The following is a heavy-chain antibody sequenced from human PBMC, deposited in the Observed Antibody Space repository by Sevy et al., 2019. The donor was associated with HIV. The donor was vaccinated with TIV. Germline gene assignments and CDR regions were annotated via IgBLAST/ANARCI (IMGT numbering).Heavy chain of an antibody. J-gene: IGHJ6*03. D-gene: IGHD5-12*01. V-gene: IGHV4-59*01. CDR2: IYYSGST. Sequence: SETLSLTCTVSGGSISSYYWSWIRQPPGKGLEWIGYIYYSGSTNYNPSLKSRVTISVDTSKNQFSLKLSSVTAADTAVYYCARGAVEMATIYGYYYYYYMDVWGKGTTVTVSS. CDR3: ARGAVEMATIYGYYYYYYMDV. CDR1: GGSISSYY.